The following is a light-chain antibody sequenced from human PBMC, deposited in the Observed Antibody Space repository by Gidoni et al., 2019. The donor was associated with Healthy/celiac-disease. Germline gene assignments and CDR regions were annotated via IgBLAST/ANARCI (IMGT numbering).Light chain of an antibody. CDR1: QSVSSN. J-gene: IGKJ4*01. Sequence: DIVMTQSPATLSVSPGDRATLSCRASQSVSSNLAWYQQKPGQAPRLLIYGASTRATGIPARFSGSGSGTEFTLTISSLQSEDFAVYYCQQYNNWPPLTFXGXTKVEIK. CDR2: GAS. CDR3: QQYNNWPPLT. V-gene: IGKV3-15*01.